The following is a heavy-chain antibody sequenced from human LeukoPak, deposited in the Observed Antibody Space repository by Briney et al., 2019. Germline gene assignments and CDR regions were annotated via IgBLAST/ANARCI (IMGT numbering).Heavy chain of an antibody. CDR3: ARDASLSSTAVTRGSFFDY. V-gene: IGHV3-30*04. CDR1: GFAFNAYA. D-gene: IGHD1-26*01. Sequence: GGSLRLSCAASGFAFNAYAMHWVRQAPGKGLEWVAVISYDGSNKYYADSVKGRFTISRDDSSNMLYLQMNSLRADDTAVYYCARDASLSSTAVTRGSFFDYWGPGNLVTVSS. J-gene: IGHJ4*02. CDR2: ISYDGSNK.